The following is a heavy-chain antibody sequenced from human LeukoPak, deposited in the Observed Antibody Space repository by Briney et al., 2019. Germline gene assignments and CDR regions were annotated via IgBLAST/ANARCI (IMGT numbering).Heavy chain of an antibody. CDR2: ISAYSGNT. CDR1: GYTFTSYG. V-gene: IGHV1-18*01. CDR3: ARDRDYSSSWYSRPNWFDP. D-gene: IGHD6-13*01. Sequence: ASVKVSCKASGYTFTSYGISWVRQAPGQGLEWMGWISAYSGNTNYAQKLQGRVTMTTDTSTSTAYMELRSLRSDDTAVYYCARDRDYSSSWYSRPNWFDPWGQGTLVTVSS. J-gene: IGHJ5*02.